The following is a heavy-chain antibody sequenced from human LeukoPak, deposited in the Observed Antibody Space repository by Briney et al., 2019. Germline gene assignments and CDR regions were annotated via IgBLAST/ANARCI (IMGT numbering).Heavy chain of an antibody. CDR2: INHSGST. V-gene: IGHV4-34*01. CDR3: ARGVVEMATMDDAFDI. J-gene: IGHJ3*02. CDR1: GGSFSGYY. Sequence: SETLSLTCAVYGGSFSGYYRSWIRQPPGKGLEWIGEINHSGSTNYNPSLKSRVTISVDTSKNQFSLKLSSVTAADTAVYYCARGVVEMATMDDAFDIWGQGTMVTVSS. D-gene: IGHD5-24*01.